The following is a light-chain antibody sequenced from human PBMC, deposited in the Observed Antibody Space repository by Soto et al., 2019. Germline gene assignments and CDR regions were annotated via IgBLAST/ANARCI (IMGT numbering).Light chain of an antibody. CDR1: SSDVGGYNY. Sequence: QSVLTQPASVSGSPGQSITISCTGTSSDVGGYNYVSWYQQHPGKAPKLMIYEVSNRPSGVSNRFSGSKSGNTASLTISGLQPEDEADYYCSSFTTSGTVVFGGGTKLTVL. V-gene: IGLV2-14*01. CDR2: EVS. CDR3: SSFTTSGTVV. J-gene: IGLJ2*01.